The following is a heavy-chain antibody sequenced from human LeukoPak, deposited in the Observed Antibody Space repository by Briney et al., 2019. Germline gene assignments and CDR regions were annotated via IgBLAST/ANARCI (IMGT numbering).Heavy chain of an antibody. CDR3: ARHSIVGQWLVPFDY. J-gene: IGHJ4*02. V-gene: IGHV4-59*08. CDR1: DGSISSYY. D-gene: IGHD6-19*01. Sequence: SETLSLTCTVSDGSISSYYWSWIRQPPGKGLEWIGYIYYSGSTNYNPSLKSRFTISVDTSKNQFSLKLSSVTAADTAVYYCARHSIVGQWLVPFDYWGQGTLVTVSS. CDR2: IYYSGST.